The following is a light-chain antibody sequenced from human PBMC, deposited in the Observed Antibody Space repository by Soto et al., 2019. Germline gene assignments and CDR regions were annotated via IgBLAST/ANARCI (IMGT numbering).Light chain of an antibody. V-gene: IGLV1-47*02. CDR3: VAWDDSLSGLV. Sequence: QSVLTQPPAASGTPGQRVTISCSGRIANIGTNFVCWYQQLPGTTPKLLIYSNNQRPSGVPDRFSGSKSGTSASLAISGLRSEDEANYYCVAWDDSLSGLVFGTGTKVTVL. CDR1: IANIGTNF. J-gene: IGLJ1*01. CDR2: SNN.